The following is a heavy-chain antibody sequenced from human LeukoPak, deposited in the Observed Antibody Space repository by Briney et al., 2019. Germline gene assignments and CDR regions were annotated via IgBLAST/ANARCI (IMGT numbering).Heavy chain of an antibody. J-gene: IGHJ6*03. CDR3: AREGFYDFWSGYYNYYYYYMDV. V-gene: IGHV1-18*04. CDR1: GYNFRTYG. Sequence: ASVKVSCKASGYNFRTYGINWVRQAPGQGLHWMGWISPYNGNSNYAQKFQGRVTMTTDTSTSTAYMELRSLRSDDTAVYYCAREGFYDFWSGYYNYYYYYMDVWGKGTTVTVSS. D-gene: IGHD3-3*01. CDR2: ISPYNGNS.